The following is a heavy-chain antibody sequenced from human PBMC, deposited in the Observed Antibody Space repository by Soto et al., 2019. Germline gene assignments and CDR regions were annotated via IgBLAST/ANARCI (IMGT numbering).Heavy chain of an antibody. CDR2: ISYDGGNK. V-gene: IGHV3-30*03. Sequence: GGSLRLSCAASGFTFSSYGMHWVRQAPGKGLEWVAVISYDGGNKYYADSVKGRFTISRDNSKNTLYLQMNSLRAEDTAVDYCARDRIPTGMDVWGQGTTVTVSS. J-gene: IGHJ6*02. CDR3: ARDRIPTGMDV. CDR1: GFTFSSYG.